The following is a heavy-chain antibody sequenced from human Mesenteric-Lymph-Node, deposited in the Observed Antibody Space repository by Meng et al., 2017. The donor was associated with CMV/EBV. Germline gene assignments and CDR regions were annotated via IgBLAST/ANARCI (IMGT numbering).Heavy chain of an antibody. J-gene: IGHJ3*02. Sequence: SETLSLTCTVSGGSISSSSYYWGWIRQSPGKGLDWIGSIYYSGSTYYNPSLKSRVTISVDTSKNQFSLKLSSVTAADTAVYYCARSTVLRFLEWLNPDAFDIWGQGTMVTVSS. CDR3: ARSTVLRFLEWLNPDAFDI. CDR1: GGSISSSSYY. CDR2: IYYSGST. V-gene: IGHV4-39*01. D-gene: IGHD3-3*01.